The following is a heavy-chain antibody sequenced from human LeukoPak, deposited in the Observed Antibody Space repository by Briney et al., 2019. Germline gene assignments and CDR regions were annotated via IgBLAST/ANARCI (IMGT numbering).Heavy chain of an antibody. V-gene: IGHV4-34*01. CDR2: INHSGST. Sequence: SETLYLTCAVHGGPFSGYYWTWIRQPPGKGLEWIGEINHSGSTNYNPSLKSRVTISVDTSKNQFSLKLSSVTAADTAVYYCARGWFGEFLHWGQGTLVTVSS. J-gene: IGHJ4*02. CDR3: ARGWFGEFLH. CDR1: GGPFSGYY. D-gene: IGHD3-10*01.